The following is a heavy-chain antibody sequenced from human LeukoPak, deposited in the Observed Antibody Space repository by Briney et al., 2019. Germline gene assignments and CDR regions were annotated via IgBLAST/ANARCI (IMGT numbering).Heavy chain of an antibody. CDR1: GFTVSSNY. Sequence: GGSLRLSCAASGFTVSSNYMSWVRQAPGKGLEWVSVIYSGGSTYYADSVKGRFTISRDNSKNALYLQMNSLRAEDTAVYYCVRDRRYYDSSGYYQLFDYWGQGTLVTVSS. V-gene: IGHV3-66*02. D-gene: IGHD3-22*01. J-gene: IGHJ4*02. CDR3: VRDRRYYDSSGYYQLFDY. CDR2: IYSGGST.